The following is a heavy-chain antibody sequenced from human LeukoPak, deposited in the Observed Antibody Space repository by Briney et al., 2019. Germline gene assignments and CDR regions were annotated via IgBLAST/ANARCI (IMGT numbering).Heavy chain of an antibody. V-gene: IGHV4-34*01. CDR3: ASGSGSYGY. J-gene: IGHJ4*02. Sequence: PSETLSLTCAVYGGSFSGYYWSWIRQPPGKGLEWIGEINHSGSTNYNPSLKSRVTISVDTSKNQFSLKLSSVTAADTAVYYCASGSGSYGYWGQGTLVTVSS. D-gene: IGHD3-10*01. CDR1: GGSFSGYY. CDR2: INHSGST.